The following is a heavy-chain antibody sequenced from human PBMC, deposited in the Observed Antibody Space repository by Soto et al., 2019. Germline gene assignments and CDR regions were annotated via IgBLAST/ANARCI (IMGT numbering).Heavy chain of an antibody. Sequence: GGSLRLSCAASGFTFSSYAMSWVRQAPGKGLEWVSAISGSGGSTYYADSVKGRFTISRDNSKNTLYLQMNSLRAEDTAVYYCAKGSEAGYSSSWYALGLFDYWGQGTLVTVSS. J-gene: IGHJ4*02. V-gene: IGHV3-23*01. CDR3: AKGSEAGYSSSWYALGLFDY. D-gene: IGHD6-13*01. CDR2: ISGSGGST. CDR1: GFTFSSYA.